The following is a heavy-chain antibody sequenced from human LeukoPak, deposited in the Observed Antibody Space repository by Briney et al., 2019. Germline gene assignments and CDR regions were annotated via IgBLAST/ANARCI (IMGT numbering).Heavy chain of an antibody. CDR2: IYSGGST. Sequence: GGFLRLSCAASGFTVSSNYMSWVRQAPGEGLEWVSVIYSGGSTYYADSVKGRFTISRDNSKNTLYLQMNSLRAEDTAVYYCARDLPAGYDSSGLFDYWGQGTLVTVSS. J-gene: IGHJ4*02. D-gene: IGHD3-22*01. CDR1: GFTVSSNY. V-gene: IGHV3-53*01. CDR3: ARDLPAGYDSSGLFDY.